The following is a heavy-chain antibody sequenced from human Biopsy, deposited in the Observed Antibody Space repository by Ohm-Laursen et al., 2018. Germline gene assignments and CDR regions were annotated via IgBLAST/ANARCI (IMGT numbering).Heavy chain of an antibody. D-gene: IGHD4-23*01. V-gene: IGHV4-59*11. CDR2: ISYTGYT. CDR1: GGSFTGHY. CDR3: ARGSNDFGGLYFPR. J-gene: IGHJ4*02. Sequence: GTLSLTCTVSGGSFTGHYWSWLRQPPGQGLEWIGHISYTGYTSYNASLKSRVTISVDTSRNHFSLRLSSLTAADTAVYYCARGSNDFGGLYFPRWGQGTLLTVSS.